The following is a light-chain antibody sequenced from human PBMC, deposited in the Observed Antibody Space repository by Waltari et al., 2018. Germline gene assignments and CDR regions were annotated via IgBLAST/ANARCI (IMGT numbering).Light chain of an antibody. CDR1: VLGKTF. CDR3: FTVDDNSLRL. V-gene: IGLV3-27*01. J-gene: IGLJ2*01. Sequence: SYELTQPSSVSVSPGQTARITCSGVVLGKTFIRWFQQKPGKAPVLLIFRDSERPSGIPERFSGSSSGTTVTLTISGAQVEDEADYYCFTVDDNSLRLFGGGTKLTVL. CDR2: RDS.